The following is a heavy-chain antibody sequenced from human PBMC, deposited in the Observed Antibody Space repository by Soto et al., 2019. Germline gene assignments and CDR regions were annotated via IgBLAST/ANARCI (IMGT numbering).Heavy chain of an antibody. V-gene: IGHV2-5*02. CDR1: GFSLSSTRMA. Sequence: QITLKESGPTLVKPTQTLTLTCTFSGFSLSSTRMAVGWIRQPPGKALEWLALIYWDDDKRYSPFLKSRLTMXXXTXXNKLVLTMSNMDPVDTARYYCAHIVVAGLGYYFDYWGQGTLVTVSS. CDR2: IYWDDDK. D-gene: IGHD6-19*01. CDR3: AHIVVAGLGYYFDY. J-gene: IGHJ4*02.